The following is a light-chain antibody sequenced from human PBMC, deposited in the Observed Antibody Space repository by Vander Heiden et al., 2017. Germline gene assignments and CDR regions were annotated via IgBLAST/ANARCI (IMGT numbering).Light chain of an antibody. CDR1: QGIRND. CDR2: GAS. V-gene: IGKV1-6*01. CDR3: LQDYNYPAT. J-gene: IGKJ1*01. Sequence: AIQMTQSPSSLSASVGDRVTITCRASQGIRNDLGWYQQKPGKAHKLLIYGASSLHSGVPSRFSGSGSGTDFTLTISSLQPEDFATYYCLQDYNYPATFGQGTKVEIK.